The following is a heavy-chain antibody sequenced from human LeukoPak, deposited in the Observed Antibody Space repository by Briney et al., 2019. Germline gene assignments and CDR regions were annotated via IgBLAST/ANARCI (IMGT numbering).Heavy chain of an antibody. CDR1: GYTFTGYY. V-gene: IGHV1-2*02. Sequence: GASVKVSCKASGYTFTGYYMHWVRQAPGQGLEWMGWINPNSGDTSYAQKFQGRVTMTRDTSTSTVYMELSSLRSEDTAVYYCARSRGYCSGGSCYSYYGMDVWGQGTTVTVSS. CDR3: ARSRGYCSGGSCYSYYGMDV. D-gene: IGHD2-15*01. J-gene: IGHJ6*02. CDR2: INPNSGDT.